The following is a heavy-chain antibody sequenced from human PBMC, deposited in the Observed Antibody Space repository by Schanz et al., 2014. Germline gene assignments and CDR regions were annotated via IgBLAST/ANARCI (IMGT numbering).Heavy chain of an antibody. CDR3: ARLGTGMAVAGSVIDSYYYYMDV. J-gene: IGHJ6*03. CDR2: ISPYNGNT. V-gene: IGHV1-18*01. D-gene: IGHD6-19*01. CDR1: GYTFTSYG. Sequence: QVQLVQSGAEVKKPGASVKVSCKASGYTFTSYGINWVRQAPGQGLEWMGWISPYNGNTNYAQKLQGRVTMTTDTSTSTAYMELSSLRSEDTAVYYCARLGTGMAVAGSVIDSYYYYMDVWGEGTTVTVSS.